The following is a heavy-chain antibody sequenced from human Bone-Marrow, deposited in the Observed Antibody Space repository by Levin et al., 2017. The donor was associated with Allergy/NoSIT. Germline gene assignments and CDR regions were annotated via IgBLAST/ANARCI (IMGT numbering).Heavy chain of an antibody. D-gene: IGHD3-3*01. V-gene: IGHV3-15*01. Sequence: LSLTCAASGFTFNTAWMSWVRQAPGKGLEWIGRIKSNADGGTTDYAAFVKGRFTISRDDSENTLSLQMNSLKIEDTAVYYCTTDWHYNYWTCSVQVDYWGHGTLVTVSS. J-gene: IGHJ4*01. CDR1: GFTFNTAW. CDR2: IKSNADGGTT. CDR3: TTDWHYNYWTCSVQVDY.